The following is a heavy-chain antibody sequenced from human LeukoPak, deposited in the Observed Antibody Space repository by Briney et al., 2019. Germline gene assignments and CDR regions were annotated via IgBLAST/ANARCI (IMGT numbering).Heavy chain of an antibody. CDR2: ISYNGGST. V-gene: IGHV3-9*03. CDR3: AKPIVPTNPFLFYGLDV. CDR1: GFSFEDYG. D-gene: IGHD2-15*01. J-gene: IGHJ6*02. Sequence: GGSLRLSCAVTGFSFEDYGMHWVRQPPGKGLEWVSSISYNGGSTEYADSVKGRFTISRDNAKDFLSLTLNSLMPDDMALYYCAKPIVPTNPFLFYGLDVWGQGTTVNVSS.